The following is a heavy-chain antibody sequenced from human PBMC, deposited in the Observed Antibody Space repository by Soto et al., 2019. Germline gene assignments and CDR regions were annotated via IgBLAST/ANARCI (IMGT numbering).Heavy chain of an antibody. CDR1: GFTFSSYA. V-gene: IGHV3-23*01. J-gene: IGHJ4*02. Sequence: EVRLLASGGGLVQPGGSLRLSCAASGFTFSSYAMTWVRQAPGKGLEWVSVISGSGANTYCADSVKGRFTISRDNSKNTLYLQMNGLRAEDTAIYYCAFSRFGVVDAPFDYWGQGTLVTVSS. D-gene: IGHD2-2*01. CDR3: AFSRFGVVDAPFDY. CDR2: ISGSGANT.